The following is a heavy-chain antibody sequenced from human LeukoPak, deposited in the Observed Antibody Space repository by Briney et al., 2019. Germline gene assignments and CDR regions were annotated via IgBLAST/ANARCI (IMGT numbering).Heavy chain of an antibody. Sequence: PSQTLSLTCAVSGGSISSGGYSWSWIRQPPGKGLEWIGYIYYSGSTYYNPSLKSRVTISVDTSKNQFSLKLSSVTAADTAVYYCARCGGDCYLMDFDYWGQGTLVTVSS. D-gene: IGHD2-21*02. V-gene: IGHV4-30-4*07. CDR2: IYYSGST. CDR3: ARCGGDCYLMDFDY. J-gene: IGHJ4*02. CDR1: GGSISSGGYS.